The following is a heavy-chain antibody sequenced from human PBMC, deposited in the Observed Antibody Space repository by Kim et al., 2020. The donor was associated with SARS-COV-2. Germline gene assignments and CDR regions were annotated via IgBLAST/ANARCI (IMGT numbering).Heavy chain of an antibody. V-gene: IGHV3-9*01. CDR3: AKDAGSGSYSDY. Sequence: GYADSVKGRFTISRDNAKNSLYLQMNSLRAEDTALYYCAKDAGSGSYSDYWGQGTLVTVSS. J-gene: IGHJ4*02. D-gene: IGHD3-10*01.